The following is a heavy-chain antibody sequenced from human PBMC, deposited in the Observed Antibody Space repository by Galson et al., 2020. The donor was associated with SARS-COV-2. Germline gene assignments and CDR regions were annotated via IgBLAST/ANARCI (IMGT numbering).Heavy chain of an antibody. V-gene: IGHV1-69*13. J-gene: IGHJ4*02. Sequence: SVKVSCKASGGTFTNYAIAWVRLAPGQGLEYMGVSLPMFGTTNNAQKFQGRLKIIADESATTVHMELSDLRPADTAVYFCANSPATAHFDSWGQGTLVTVSS. CDR1: GGTFTNYA. CDR2: SLPMFGTT. CDR3: ANSPATAHFDS. D-gene: IGHD1-26*01.